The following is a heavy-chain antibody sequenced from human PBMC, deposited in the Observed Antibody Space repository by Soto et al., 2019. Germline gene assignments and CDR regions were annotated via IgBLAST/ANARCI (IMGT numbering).Heavy chain of an antibody. CDR2: ISYDGSNK. Sequence: QVQLVASGGGVVQPGRSLRLSCAASGFTFSSYGMHWVRQAPGKGLEWVAVISYDGSNKYYADSVKGRFTISRDNSKNTLYLQMNSLRAEDTAVYYCAKDPDQVPAAICWFDPWGQGTLVTVSS. D-gene: IGHD2-2*01. CDR3: AKDPDQVPAAICWFDP. CDR1: GFTFSSYG. J-gene: IGHJ5*02. V-gene: IGHV3-30*18.